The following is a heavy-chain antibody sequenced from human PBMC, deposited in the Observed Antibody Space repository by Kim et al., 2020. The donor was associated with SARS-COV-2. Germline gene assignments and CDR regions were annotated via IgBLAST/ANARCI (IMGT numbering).Heavy chain of an antibody. CDR3: ARDGSHYDILTGYYTGAFDI. V-gene: IGHV3-11*06. D-gene: IGHD3-9*01. J-gene: IGHJ3*02. Sequence: RFTISRDNAKHSLYLQMNSLRAEDTAVYYCARDGSHYDILTGYYTGAFDIWGQGTMVTVSS.